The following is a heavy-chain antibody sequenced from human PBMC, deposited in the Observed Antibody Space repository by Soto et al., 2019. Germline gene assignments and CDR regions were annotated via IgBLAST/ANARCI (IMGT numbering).Heavy chain of an antibody. CDR3: ARAPLRTTIPKDAFDI. V-gene: IGHV4-4*07. Sequence: SETLSLTCNVSGGSFSNSYCSLIRHPSLKGLEWIGRIYTSGSTTSNPSLKSRVSMSVDTSKSQFSLRLSSVTAADTAVYYCARAPLRTTIPKDAFDIWGQGTVVTVSS. D-gene: IGHD5-12*01. J-gene: IGHJ3*02. CDR1: GGSFSNSY. CDR2: IYTSGST.